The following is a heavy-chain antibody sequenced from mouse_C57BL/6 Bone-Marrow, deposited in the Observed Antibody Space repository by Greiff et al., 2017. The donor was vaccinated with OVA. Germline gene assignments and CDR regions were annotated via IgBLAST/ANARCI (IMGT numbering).Heavy chain of an antibody. CDR3: TRLYDSSSRWAFDV. CDR1: GFTFSDAW. J-gene: IGHJ1*03. V-gene: IGHV6-6*01. D-gene: IGHD1-1*01. CDR2: IRNKANNHAT. Sequence: EVMLVESGGGLVQPGGSMKLSCAASGFTFSDAWMDWVRQSPEKGLEWVAEIRNKANNHATYYAESVKGRFTISRDDSKSIVYLQMNSLRADDTGIYYCTRLYDSSSRWAFDVWGTGTTVTVSS.